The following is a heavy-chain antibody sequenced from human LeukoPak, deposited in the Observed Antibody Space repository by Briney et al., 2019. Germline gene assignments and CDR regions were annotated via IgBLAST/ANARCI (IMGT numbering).Heavy chain of an antibody. Sequence: GASVKVSCKVSGYTLTELSMHWVRQAPGQGLEWMGWISAYNGNTNYAQKLQGRVTMTTDTSTSTAYMELRSLRSDDTAVYYCARDPGDGYNLFDYWGQGTLVTVSS. CDR1: GYTLTELS. CDR3: ARDPGDGYNLFDY. J-gene: IGHJ4*02. CDR2: ISAYNGNT. V-gene: IGHV1-18*01. D-gene: IGHD5-24*01.